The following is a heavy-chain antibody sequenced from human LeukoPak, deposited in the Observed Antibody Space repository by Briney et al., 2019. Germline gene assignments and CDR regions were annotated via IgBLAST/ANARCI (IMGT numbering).Heavy chain of an antibody. CDR3: ARVEDYDILPGFDY. CDR1: GGSFSGYY. CDR2: IKQDGREK. D-gene: IGHD3-9*01. V-gene: IGHV3-7*01. J-gene: IGHJ4*02. Sequence: QPSETLSLTCAVYGGSFSGYYWSWIRQAPGKGLEWVANIKQDGREKYYVDSVKGRFTISRDNAKNSLYLQMNSLRAEDTAVYYCARVEDYDILPGFDYWGQGTLVTVSS.